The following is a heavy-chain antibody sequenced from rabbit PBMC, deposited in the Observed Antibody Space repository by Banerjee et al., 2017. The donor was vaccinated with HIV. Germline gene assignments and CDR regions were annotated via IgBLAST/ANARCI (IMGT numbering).Heavy chain of an antibody. D-gene: IGHD8-1*01. CDR3: ARRAGSGYYMINL. J-gene: IGHJ4*01. V-gene: IGHV1S47*01. CDR1: GVDFSSYA. Sequence: QEQLVESGGGLVTLGGSLKLSCKASGVDFSSYAISWVRQAPGKGLEWIAYIYPDYGSTDYASWVNGRFTISLDNAQNTVYLQLNSLTAADTATYFCARRAGSGYYMINLWGQGTLVTVS. CDR2: IYPDYGST.